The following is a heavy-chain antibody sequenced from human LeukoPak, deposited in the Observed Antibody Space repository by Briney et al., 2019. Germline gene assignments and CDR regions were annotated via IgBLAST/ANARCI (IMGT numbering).Heavy chain of an antibody. CDR1: GYTFTSYD. Sequence: ASVKVSCKASGYTFTSYDINWVRQATGQGLEWMGWMNPNSGNTGYAQKFQGRVTMTRDTSISTAYMELSRLRSDDTAVYYCARVGIGNGMDVWGQGTTVTVSS. D-gene: IGHD6-13*01. V-gene: IGHV1-8*01. J-gene: IGHJ6*02. CDR2: MNPNSGNT. CDR3: ARVGIGNGMDV.